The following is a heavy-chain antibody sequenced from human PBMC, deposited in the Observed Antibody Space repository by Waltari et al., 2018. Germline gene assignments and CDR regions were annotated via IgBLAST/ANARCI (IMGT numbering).Heavy chain of an antibody. V-gene: IGHV1-69*10. CDR2: IIPILGIA. D-gene: IGHD3-22*01. J-gene: IGHJ6*02. CDR1: GGTFSSYA. Sequence: QVQLVQSGAEVKKPGSSVKVSCKDSGGTFSSYALSWVRQAPGQGLEWMGGIIPILGIANYAQKFQGRVTITADKSTSTAYMELSSLRSEDTAVYYCARGPHSSGYYYYGMDVWGQGTTVTVSS. CDR3: ARGPHSSGYYYYGMDV.